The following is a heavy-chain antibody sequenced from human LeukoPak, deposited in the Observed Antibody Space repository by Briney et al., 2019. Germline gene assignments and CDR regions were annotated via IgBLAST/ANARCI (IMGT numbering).Heavy chain of an antibody. Sequence: SQTLSLTCTVSGGSISSGDYYWSWIRQPPGKGLEWIGYMYYSGCTYYNPSLKSRVTISVDTSKNQFSLKLSSVTAADTAVYYCARSGDYLHYYGMDVWGQGTTVTVSS. CDR3: ARSGDYLHYYGMDV. D-gene: IGHD4-17*01. V-gene: IGHV4-30-4*01. CDR2: MYYSGCT. J-gene: IGHJ6*02. CDR1: GGSISSGDYY.